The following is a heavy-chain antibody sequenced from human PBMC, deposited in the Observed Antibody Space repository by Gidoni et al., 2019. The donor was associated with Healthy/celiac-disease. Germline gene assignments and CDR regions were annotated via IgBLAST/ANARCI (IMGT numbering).Heavy chain of an antibody. Sequence: QVQLVESGGGVVQPGRSLRLSCAASGFTFSGHAMHWVRQAPGKGLEWVAVISYDGSNKYNADSVKGRFTISRDNSKNTLYLQMNSLRAEDTAVYYCARCLVSHWSVAGPVGRVDYYSMDVWGQGTTVTVSS. J-gene: IGHJ6*02. CDR3: ARCLVSHWSVAGPVGRVDYYSMDV. CDR2: ISYDGSNK. D-gene: IGHD6-19*01. CDR1: GFTFSGHA. V-gene: IGHV3-30-3*01.